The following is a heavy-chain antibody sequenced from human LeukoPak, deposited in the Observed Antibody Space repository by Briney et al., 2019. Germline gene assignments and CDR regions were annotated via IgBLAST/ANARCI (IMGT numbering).Heavy chain of an antibody. CDR3: ARTQDSYYYYYYMDV. CDR1: GFTFSSYW. CDR2: IKQDGSEK. D-gene: IGHD2-15*01. J-gene: IGHJ6*03. Sequence: GGSLRLSCAASGFTFSSYWMSWVRQAPGKGLEWVANIKQDGSEKYYVDSVKGRFTISRDNAKNSLYLQMNSLRAEDTAVYYCARTQDSYYYYYYMDVWGKGTTVIVSS. V-gene: IGHV3-7*01.